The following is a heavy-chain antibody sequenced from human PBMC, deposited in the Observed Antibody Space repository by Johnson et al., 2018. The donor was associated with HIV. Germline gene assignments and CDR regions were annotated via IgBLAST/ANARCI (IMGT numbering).Heavy chain of an antibody. CDR3: ARGDGSSLDAFDI. D-gene: IGHD2-15*01. CDR1: GFTFSTYW. Sequence: VQLVESGGGVVQPGRSLRLSCAASGFTFSTYWMHWVRQAPGKGLVWVSRINSDGSSTSYADSVKGRFTISRDNAKNTLYLQMNSLRAEDTAVYYCARGDGSSLDAFDIWGQGTMLTVSS. V-gene: IGHV3-74*02. J-gene: IGHJ3*02. CDR2: INSDGSST.